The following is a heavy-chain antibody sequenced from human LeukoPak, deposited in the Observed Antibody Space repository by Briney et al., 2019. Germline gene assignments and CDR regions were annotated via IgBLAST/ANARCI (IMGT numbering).Heavy chain of an antibody. CDR1: GYRFTTYW. D-gene: IGHD3-10*01. CDR2: IYPDDSDT. J-gene: IGHJ5*02. V-gene: IGHV5-51*01. CDR3: ARKRGASGTVNWFDP. Sequence: GESLKISCETSGYRFTTYWIGWVRQRPATGLDWVGAIYPDDSDTRYSPSFQGQVAISADRSIRTAYLNWNSLKASGPGMSYCARKRGASGTVNWFDPWGQGTLVTVSS.